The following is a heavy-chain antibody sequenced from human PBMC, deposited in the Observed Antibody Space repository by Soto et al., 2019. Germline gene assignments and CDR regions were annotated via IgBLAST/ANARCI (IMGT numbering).Heavy chain of an antibody. D-gene: IGHD3-3*01. V-gene: IGHV4-34*01. CDR1: GYVITNGYH. J-gene: IGHJ6*02. CDR3: ARGRGGIISYYYGMDV. Sequence: NPSETLSLTCAVSGYVITNGYHWSWIRQPPGKGLEWIGEINHSGSTNYNPSLKSRVTISVDTSKNQFSLKLSSVTAADTAVYYCARGRGGIISYYYGMDVWGQGTTVTVSS. CDR2: INHSGST.